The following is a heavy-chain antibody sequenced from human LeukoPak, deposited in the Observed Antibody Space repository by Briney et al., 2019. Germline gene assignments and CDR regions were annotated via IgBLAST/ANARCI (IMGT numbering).Heavy chain of an antibody. CDR2: IFDIATT. CDR3: ARGLVIRQDDAFDI. CDR1: GASVSNYY. Sequence: PSETLSLTCTVSGASVSNYYWSWIRQPPGKGLEWIEYIFDIATTNDNPSLKRRVAISVDTSKNQFSLKLSSVTAADTAVYYCARGLVIRQDDAFDIWGQGTMVTVSS. D-gene: IGHD3-9*01. J-gene: IGHJ3*02. V-gene: IGHV4-59*02.